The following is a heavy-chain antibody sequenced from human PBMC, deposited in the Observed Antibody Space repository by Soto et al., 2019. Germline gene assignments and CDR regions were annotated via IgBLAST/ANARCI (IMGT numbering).Heavy chain of an antibody. CDR2: ISWNSGSI. CDR1: GFTFDDYA. J-gene: IGHJ6*03. V-gene: IGHV3-9*01. CDR3: AKEGDYGDYHYYYYMDV. Sequence: GGSLRLSCAASGFTFDDYAMHWVRQAPGKGLEWVSGISWNSGSIGYADSVKGRFTISRDNAKNSLYLQMNSLRAEDTALYYCAKEGDYGDYHYYYYMDVWGKGTTVTVSS. D-gene: IGHD4-17*01.